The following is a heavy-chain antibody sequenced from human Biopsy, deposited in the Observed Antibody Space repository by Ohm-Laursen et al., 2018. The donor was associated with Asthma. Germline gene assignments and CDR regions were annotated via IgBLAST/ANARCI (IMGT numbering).Heavy chain of an antibody. V-gene: IGHV3-15*01. J-gene: IGHJ4*02. Sequence: SLRLSCAASGFTFSNAWMSWVRQAPGKGLEWVGRIKSKTDGGTTDYAAPVKGRFTISRDDSKNTLYLQMNSLKTEDTDVYYCTTDALLYSSADYWGQGTLVTVSS. D-gene: IGHD2-8*01. CDR3: TTDALLYSSADY. CDR1: GFTFSNAW. CDR2: IKSKTDGGTT.